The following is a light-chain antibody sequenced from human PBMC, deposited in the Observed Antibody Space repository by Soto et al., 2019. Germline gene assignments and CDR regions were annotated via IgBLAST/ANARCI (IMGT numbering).Light chain of an antibody. CDR1: QSVSSNY. CDR2: DAS. V-gene: IGKV3-20*01. Sequence: EIVLTQSPGTLSLSPGERATLSCRASQSVSSNYLAWYQQKPGQAPRLLMYDASSRATGIPDRFSGGGSGTDFTLTISRLEPEDFAVYYCQQYGSSPPITFGQGTRLEIK. CDR3: QQYGSSPPIT. J-gene: IGKJ5*01.